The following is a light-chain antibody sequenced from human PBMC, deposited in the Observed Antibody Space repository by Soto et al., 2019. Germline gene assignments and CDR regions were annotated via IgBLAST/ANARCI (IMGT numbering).Light chain of an antibody. CDR3: SSYAGSNNVI. J-gene: IGLJ2*01. V-gene: IGLV2-8*01. Sequence: QSALTQPPSASGSPGQSVTISCTGTSSDVGGYNYVSWYQQHPGKAPKLMIYEVSKRPSGVSDRFSGSKSGNTASLTVSGLQAEDEADYYCSSYAGSNNVIFSGGTKLTVL. CDR1: SSDVGGYNY. CDR2: EVS.